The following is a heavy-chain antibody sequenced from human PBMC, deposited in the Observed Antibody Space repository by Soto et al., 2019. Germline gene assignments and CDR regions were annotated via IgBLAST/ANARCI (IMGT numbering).Heavy chain of an antibody. CDR1: GGIFSTYA. CDR3: ARGGRYCSGVTCTYYDGMDV. D-gene: IGHD2-15*01. V-gene: IGHV1-69*01. J-gene: IGHJ6*02. CDR2: IIPILGTA. Sequence: QVQLVQSGAEVKTPGSSVKVSCKASGGIFSTYAISWVRQAPGQGLEWMGGIIPILGTANYAQNFQGRATITADESTSTAYVEVSSLRSDDTAVFYCARGGRYCSGVTCTYYDGMDVWGQGTTVTVSS.